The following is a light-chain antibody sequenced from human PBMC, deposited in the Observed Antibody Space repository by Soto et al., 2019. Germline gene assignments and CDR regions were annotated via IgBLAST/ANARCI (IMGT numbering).Light chain of an antibody. CDR3: QQGSNWPSIT. J-gene: IGKJ5*01. V-gene: IGKV3D-20*02. Sequence: IMLTQSPGTLSLSPWERATLSCMASQSVSSSYLAWYQQKPGQAPRLLIYGASSRATGIPDRFSGSGSGTEFTLTISSLQSEDFAEYHCQQGSNWPSITFGQGTRLDIK. CDR2: GAS. CDR1: QSVSSSY.